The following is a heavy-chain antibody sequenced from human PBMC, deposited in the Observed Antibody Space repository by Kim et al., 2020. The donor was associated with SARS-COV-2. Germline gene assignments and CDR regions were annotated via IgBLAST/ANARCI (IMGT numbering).Heavy chain of an antibody. CDR1: GFTFSSSA. CDR2: ISGSGAST. V-gene: IGHV3-23*01. J-gene: IGHJ4*02. CDR3: AKDRGSGLYTFDC. D-gene: IGHD6-19*01. Sequence: GGSLRLSCAASGFTFSSSAMSWVRQAPGKGLEWVSVISGSGASTYYADSVKGRFTISRDNSKNTLYLQMNSLRAGDTAVYYCAKDRGSGLYTFDCWGQGTLVTVSS.